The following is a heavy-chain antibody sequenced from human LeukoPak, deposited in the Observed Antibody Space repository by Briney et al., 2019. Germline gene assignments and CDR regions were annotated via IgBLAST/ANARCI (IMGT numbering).Heavy chain of an antibody. D-gene: IGHD3-3*01. CDR3: ARDPPTIFGVVISYYYYYGMDV. V-gene: IGHV4-34*01. J-gene: IGHJ6*02. CDR1: GGSFSGYY. CDR2: INHSGST. Sequence: PSETLSLTCAVYGGSFSGYYWSWIRQPPGKGLEWIGEINHSGSTNYNPSLKSRVTISVDTSKNQFSLKLSSVTAADTAVYYCARDPPTIFGVVISYYYYYGMDVWGQGTTVTVSS.